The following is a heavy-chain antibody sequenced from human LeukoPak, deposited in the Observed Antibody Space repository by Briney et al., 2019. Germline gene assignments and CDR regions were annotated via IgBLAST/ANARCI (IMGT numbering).Heavy chain of an antibody. CDR3: ARAAGIAAAGPYMDYFDH. Sequence: PSETLSLTCAVYGGSFSGYYWSWIRQPPGKGLEWIGEINHSGSTNYNPSLKSRVTISVDTSKNQFSLKLSSVTAADTAVYYCARAAGIAAAGPYMDYFDHWGQGTLVTVSS. J-gene: IGHJ4*02. D-gene: IGHD6-13*01. CDR1: GGSFSGYY. V-gene: IGHV4-34*01. CDR2: INHSGST.